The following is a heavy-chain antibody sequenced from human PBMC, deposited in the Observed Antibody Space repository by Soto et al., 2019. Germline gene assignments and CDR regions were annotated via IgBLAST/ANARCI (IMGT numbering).Heavy chain of an antibody. D-gene: IGHD2-21*01. CDR2: IYYSGII. J-gene: IGHJ6*02. CDR3: AMWSGVGVAGMDV. Sequence: QVQLQESGPRLVKPSQTLSLTCTVSGDSINSGDYYWSWIRQPPGKGPEWIGYIYYSGIIDYSPSLKIRTAISMATSKHHFSLKLNTVTAAHTAVNFCAMWSGVGVAGMDVWGRGTTVTVSS. CDR1: GDSINSGDYY. V-gene: IGHV4-30-4*01.